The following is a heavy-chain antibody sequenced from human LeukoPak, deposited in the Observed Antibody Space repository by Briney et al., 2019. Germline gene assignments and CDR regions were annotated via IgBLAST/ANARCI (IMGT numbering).Heavy chain of an antibody. V-gene: IGHV3-30*03. CDR2: ISYDGNNK. D-gene: IGHD6-6*01. Sequence: PERSLRLSCAASGFTFSSYGMHWVRQAPGKGLEWVAVISYDGNNKYYGDSVMGRFTISRDNSKNTLYLQMGSLRAEDMAVCYCAREASIVVRCSDYWGQGTLVTVSS. CDR3: AREASIVVRCSDY. CDR1: GFTFSSYG. J-gene: IGHJ4*02.